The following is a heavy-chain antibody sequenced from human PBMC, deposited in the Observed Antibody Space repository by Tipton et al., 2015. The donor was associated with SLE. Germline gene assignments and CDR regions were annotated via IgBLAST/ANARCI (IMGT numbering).Heavy chain of an antibody. V-gene: IGHV4-38-2*02. CDR1: GYSISSGYY. D-gene: IGHD3-16*01. CDR2: IYYSGST. J-gene: IGHJ4*02. CDR3: AREPVWGSFDY. Sequence: TLSLTCTVSGYSISSGYYWGWIRQPPGKGLEWVGYIYYSGSTNYNPSLKSRVTISVDTSKNQFSLKLSSVTAADTAVYYCAREPVWGSFDYWGQGTLVTVSS.